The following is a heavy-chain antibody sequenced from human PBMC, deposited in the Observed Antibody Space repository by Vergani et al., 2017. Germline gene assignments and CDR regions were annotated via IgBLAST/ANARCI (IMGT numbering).Heavy chain of an antibody. CDR3: ANDLGGSGWYFSVHYYYGMDV. CDR1: GFTFSSYS. Sequence: EVQLVESGGGLVQRGGSLRLSCAASGFTFSSYSMNWVRQAPGKGLEWVSYISSSSSPIYYADSVQGRFTISRDNAKNSLYLQMNSLRAEDTAVYYCANDLGGSGWYFSVHYYYGMDVWGQGTTVTVSS. D-gene: IGHD6-19*01. CDR2: ISSSSSPI. J-gene: IGHJ6*02. V-gene: IGHV3-48*01.